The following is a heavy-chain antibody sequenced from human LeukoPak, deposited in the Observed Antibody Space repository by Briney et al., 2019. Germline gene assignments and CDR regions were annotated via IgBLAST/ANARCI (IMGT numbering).Heavy chain of an antibody. Sequence: PSETLSLTCTVSGGSISSGDYYWSWIRQPPGKGLEWIGYIYYSGRPHYNPSLKIRVTISEYQSKTHSSLKLPSLPAPDRPVYYCARIYEGPDNWFDPWGQGTLVTVSS. V-gene: IGHV4-30-4*08. J-gene: IGHJ5*02. CDR1: GGSISSGDYY. CDR3: ARIYEGPDNWFDP. D-gene: IGHD3-16*01. CDR2: IYYSGRP.